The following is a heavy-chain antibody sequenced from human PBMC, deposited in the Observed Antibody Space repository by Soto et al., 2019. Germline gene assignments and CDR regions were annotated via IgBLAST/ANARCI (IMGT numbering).Heavy chain of an antibody. CDR2: VGGSGDST. V-gene: IGHV3-23*01. CDR1: GFTFSNYA. J-gene: IGHJ4*02. D-gene: IGHD2-15*01. Sequence: EVQLLDSGGGLVQPGGSLRLSCAASGFTFSNYAMSWVRQATGKGLEWVSGVGGSGDSTYYADSVKGRFTISRDNSKDTLYLQMNSLRADDTAVYYCAKSPLGYCSGGSCYPPHYFDYWGQGTLVTVSS. CDR3: AKSPLGYCSGGSCYPPHYFDY.